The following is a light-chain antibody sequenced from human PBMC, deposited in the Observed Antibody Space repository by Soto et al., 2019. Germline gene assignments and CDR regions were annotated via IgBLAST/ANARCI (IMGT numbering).Light chain of an antibody. CDR1: QSVSSN. Sequence: EIVLTQSPATLSVSPGERATLSCRASQSVSSNLSWYQQKPGQAPRLLISDTSTRATGIPARFSGSGSGTEFTLTVSSLQSEDFALYFCHQYDHWPLTFGGGTKVDIK. V-gene: IGKV3D-15*01. CDR2: DTS. CDR3: HQYDHWPLT. J-gene: IGKJ4*01.